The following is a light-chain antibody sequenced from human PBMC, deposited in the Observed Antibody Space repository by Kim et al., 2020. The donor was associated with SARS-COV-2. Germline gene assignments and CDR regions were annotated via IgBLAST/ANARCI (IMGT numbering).Light chain of an antibody. CDR2: MAS. Sequence: DIQMTQSPSTLSASVGDRVTITCRASENINKWLVWYQQKPGKAPKVLIYMASSLESGVPSMFSGSGSGTEFSLTISSLQPDDFATYYCQQDNAFPLTFGGGTKVEI. CDR1: ENINKW. CDR3: QQDNAFPLT. V-gene: IGKV1-5*03. J-gene: IGKJ4*01.